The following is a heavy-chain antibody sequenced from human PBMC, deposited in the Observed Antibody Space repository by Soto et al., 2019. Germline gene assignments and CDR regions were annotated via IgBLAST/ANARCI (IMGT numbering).Heavy chain of an antibody. CDR2: IKSKTDGGTT. J-gene: IGHJ4*02. CDR1: GFTFSNAW. CDR3: TTERRVAGKGY. D-gene: IGHD6-19*01. Sequence: EVQLVESGGGLVKPGGSLRLSCAASGFTFSNAWMSWVRQAPGKGLEWVGRIKSKTDGGTTDYAAPVKGRFTISRDDSKNTLYLQTNSLKTEDTAVYYCTTERRVAGKGYWGQGTLVTVSS. V-gene: IGHV3-15*01.